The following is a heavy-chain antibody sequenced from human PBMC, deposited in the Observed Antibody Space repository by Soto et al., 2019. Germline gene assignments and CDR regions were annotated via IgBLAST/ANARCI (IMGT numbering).Heavy chain of an antibody. J-gene: IGHJ5*02. CDR3: ARPPGYFTISSLDP. D-gene: IGHD2-8*01. CDR1: GDSISSVNW. CDR2: IYHTGIT. V-gene: IGHV4-4*02. Sequence: PSETLSLTCAVSGDSISSVNWWSWVRQSPGQGLEWIGDIYHTGITNYNPSLHSRVTISVDKSKNEFSLNLTSVTAADTAVYYCARPPGYFTISSLDPWGQGTLVTVST.